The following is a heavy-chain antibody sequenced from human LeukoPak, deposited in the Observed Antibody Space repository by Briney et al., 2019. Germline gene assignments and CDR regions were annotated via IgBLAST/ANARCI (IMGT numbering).Heavy chain of an antibody. CDR3: ARSLSPIRFLEWSTPSHFDY. CDR2: INHSGST. Sequence: SETLSLTCAVYGGSFSGCYWSWIRQPPGKGLEWIGEINHSGSTNYNPSLKSRVTISVDTSKNQFSLKLSSVTAEDTAVYYCARSLSPIRFLEWSTPSHFDYWGQGTLVTVSS. V-gene: IGHV4-34*01. D-gene: IGHD3-3*01. J-gene: IGHJ4*02. CDR1: GGSFSGCY.